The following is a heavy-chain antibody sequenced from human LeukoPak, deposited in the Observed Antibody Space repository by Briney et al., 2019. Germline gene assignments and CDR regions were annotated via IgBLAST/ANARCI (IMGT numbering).Heavy chain of an antibody. J-gene: IGHJ4*02. CDR1: GFTFSIYG. CDR2: ISYDGSNK. V-gene: IGHV3-30*18. D-gene: IGHD5-24*01. Sequence: GGSLRLSCAPSGFTFSIYGMHWVRHAPGKGLEWVAVISYDGSNKYYADSVKGRFTISRDNSKNTLYLQMNSLRAEDTAVYYCAKAVEMATINYFDYWGQGTLVTVSS. CDR3: AKAVEMATINYFDY.